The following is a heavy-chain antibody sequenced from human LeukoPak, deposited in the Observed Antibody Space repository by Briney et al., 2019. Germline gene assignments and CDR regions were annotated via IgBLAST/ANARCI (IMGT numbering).Heavy chain of an antibody. CDR2: SYYNGST. Sequence: PSETLSLTCTVFGGSIRKHYWSWLRQPPGKGRAGIGYSYYNGSTNYNPSLKSRVPISVNTSRNQFSLKLSSVTAADTAVYYCARGYYYESNGYYYEQSPYFDYWGQGTLVTVSS. CDR1: GGSIRKHY. J-gene: IGHJ4*02. CDR3: ARGYYYESNGYYYEQSPYFDY. D-gene: IGHD3-22*01. V-gene: IGHV4-59*08.